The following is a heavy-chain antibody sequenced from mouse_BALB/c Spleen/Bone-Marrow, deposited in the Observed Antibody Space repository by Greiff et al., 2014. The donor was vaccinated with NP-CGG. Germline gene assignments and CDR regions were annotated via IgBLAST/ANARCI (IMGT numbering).Heavy chain of an antibody. CDR1: GYTFSNYW. J-gene: IGHJ4*01. V-gene: IGHV1-9*01. Sequence: QVQLKESGAELMKPGASVKISCKATGYTFSNYWIEWVKERPGHGLEWIGDILPGSGSIKYNEKFKGKATFTADTSSNTAYMQLSSLTSEDSAVYYCASQYYYAMDYWGQGTSVTVSS. CDR2: ILPGSGSI. CDR3: ASQYYYAMDY.